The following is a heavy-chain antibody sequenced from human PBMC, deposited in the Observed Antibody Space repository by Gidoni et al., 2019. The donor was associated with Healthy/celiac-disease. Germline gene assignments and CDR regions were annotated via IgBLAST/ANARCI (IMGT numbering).Heavy chain of an antibody. CDR1: GRSISSGGYY. CDR2: IYYSGST. V-gene: IGHV4-31*03. Sequence: QAQLHASGPRPVKPSLTLSLPCPVPGRSISSGGYYWSLIRQHPGKGLEWIGYIYYSGSTYYNPSLKSRVTRSGDTSKNQFSLKLSSVTAADTAVYCCARATYYYDSMGYSIDYWGQGTLGTVSS. D-gene: IGHD3-22*01. J-gene: IGHJ4*02. CDR3: ARATYYYDSMGYSIDY.